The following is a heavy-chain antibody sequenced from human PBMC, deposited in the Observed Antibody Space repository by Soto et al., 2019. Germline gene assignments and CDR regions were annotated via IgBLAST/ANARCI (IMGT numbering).Heavy chain of an antibody. CDR2: IYYSGST. V-gene: IGHV4-59*01. D-gene: IGHD6-19*01. Sequence: SETLSLTCTVSGGSMISYYWNWIRQPPGKGLEWIGYIYYSGSTNYNPSLKSRVTMSVDTSKKQFSLKLNSVTAADTAVYYCARVGSSGWYPHYWGQGNLVTVSS. J-gene: IGHJ4*02. CDR1: GGSMISYY. CDR3: ARVGSSGWYPHY.